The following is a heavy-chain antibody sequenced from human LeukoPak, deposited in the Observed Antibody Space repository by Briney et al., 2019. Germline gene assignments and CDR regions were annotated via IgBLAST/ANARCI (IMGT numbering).Heavy chain of an antibody. CDR1: GYTFTDYY. V-gene: IGHV1-2*02. Sequence: ASVKVSCKASGYTFTDYYMHWVRQAPGQGLEWMGWINPNSGGTNYAQKFQGRVTMTEDTSTDTAYMELSSLRSEDTAVYYCATVRGLITFGGVIPYYFDYWGQGTLVTVSS. CDR3: ATVRGLITFGGVIPYYFDY. CDR2: INPNSGGT. J-gene: IGHJ4*02. D-gene: IGHD3-16*02.